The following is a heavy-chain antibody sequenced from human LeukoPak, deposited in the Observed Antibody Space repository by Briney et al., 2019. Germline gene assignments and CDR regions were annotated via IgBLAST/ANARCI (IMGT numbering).Heavy chain of an antibody. J-gene: IGHJ6*03. V-gene: IGHV3-23*01. CDR1: GFAFGVHA. Sequence: GGSLRLSCVGSGFAFGVHAMSWVRQAPGKGPEWVATIGSGADLFYAESVKGRFTISRDDPRNTVWLQMNSLRAEDTAVYYCARVGCYSSSWYYPAHYYYYYYYMDVWGQGTTVTVSS. D-gene: IGHD6-13*01. CDR3: ARVGCYSSSWYYPAHYYYYYYYMDV. CDR2: IGSGADL.